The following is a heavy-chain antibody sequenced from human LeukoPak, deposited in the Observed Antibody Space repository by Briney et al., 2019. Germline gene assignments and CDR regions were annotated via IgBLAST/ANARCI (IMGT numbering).Heavy chain of an antibody. J-gene: IGHJ4*02. CDR2: INHSGST. D-gene: IGHD3-3*01. Sequence: SETLSLTCAVYGGSFSGYYWSWIRQPPGKGLEWIGEINHSGSTNYNPSLKSRVTISVDTSKNQFPLKLSSVTAADTAVYYCASTAIFGIIKTLDYWGQGTLVTVSS. CDR3: ASTAIFGIIKTLDY. V-gene: IGHV4-34*01. CDR1: GGSFSGYY.